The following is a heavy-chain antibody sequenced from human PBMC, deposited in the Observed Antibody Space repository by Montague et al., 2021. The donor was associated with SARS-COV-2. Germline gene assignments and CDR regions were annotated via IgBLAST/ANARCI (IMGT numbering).Heavy chain of an antibody. V-gene: IGHV3-23*01. D-gene: IGHD1-26*01. CDR1: GFTYSYYA. Sequence: SLRLSCAASGFTYSYYAMTWVRQTPGKGLEWVSTISGRGDTTYYADSVKGRFTISRANSRDTLYLEMNSLRADDAAVYYCAKARGGTYYYFDYWGQGTLVTVSS. J-gene: IGHJ4*02. CDR2: ISGRGDTT. CDR3: AKARGGTYYYFDY.